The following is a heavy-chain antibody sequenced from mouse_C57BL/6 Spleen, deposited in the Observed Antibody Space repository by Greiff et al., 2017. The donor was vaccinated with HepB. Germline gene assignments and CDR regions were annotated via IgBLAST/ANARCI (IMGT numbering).Heavy chain of an antibody. CDR1: GYTFTSYW. CDR2: IYPGSGST. CDR3: ANPPYYGSRRFAY. Sequence: VQLQQPGAELVKPGASVKMSCKASGYTFTSYWITWVKQRPGQGLEWIGDIYPGSGSTNYNEKFKSKATLTVDTSSSTAYMQLSSLTSEDSAVYYCANPPYYGSRRFAYWGQGTLVTVSA. V-gene: IGHV1-55*01. D-gene: IGHD1-1*01. J-gene: IGHJ3*01.